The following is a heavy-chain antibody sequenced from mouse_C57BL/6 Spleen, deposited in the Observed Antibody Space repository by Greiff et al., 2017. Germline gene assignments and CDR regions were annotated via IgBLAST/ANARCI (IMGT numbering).Heavy chain of an antibody. J-gene: IGHJ2*01. D-gene: IGHD1-1*01. CDR2: IWSGGST. V-gene: IGHV2-2*01. CDR1: GFSLTNYG. Sequence: VMLVESGPGLVQPSQSLSITCTVSGFSLTNYGVHWVRQSPGKGLEWLGVIWSGGSTDYNAAFISRLSISKDNSKSQVFFKMNSLQVDDTAIYHCARNDYYGSSYIDYWGQGTTLTVSS. CDR3: ARNDYYGSSYIDY.